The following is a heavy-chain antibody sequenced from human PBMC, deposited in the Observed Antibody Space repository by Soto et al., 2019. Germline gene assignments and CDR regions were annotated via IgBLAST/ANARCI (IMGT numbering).Heavy chain of an antibody. V-gene: IGHV1-18*04. Sequence: AVTVPSKDCVYIHTSYGMSWLRPAHGQGLEWMGWISAYNGNTNYAQKLQGRVTMTTDTSTSTAYMELRSLRSDCTAVDYCARDLRYGEFDFWGQGTPVTVSS. CDR3: ARDLRYGEFDF. CDR2: ISAYNGNT. CDR1: VYIHTSYG. D-gene: IGHD4-17*01. J-gene: IGHJ4*02.